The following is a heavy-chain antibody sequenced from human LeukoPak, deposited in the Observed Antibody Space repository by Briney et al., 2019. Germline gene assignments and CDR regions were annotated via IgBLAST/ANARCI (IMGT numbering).Heavy chain of an antibody. J-gene: IGHJ4*02. CDR2: INHSGST. CDR3: ARGRFDFWSGPFAGD. CDR1: GGSFSGYY. V-gene: IGHV4-34*01. D-gene: IGHD3-3*01. Sequence: SETLSLTCAVYGGSFSGYYWSWIRQPPGKGLEWIGEINHSGSTNYNPSLKSRVTISVDTSKNQSSLKLSSVTAADTAVYYCARGRFDFWSGPFAGDWGQGTLVTVSS.